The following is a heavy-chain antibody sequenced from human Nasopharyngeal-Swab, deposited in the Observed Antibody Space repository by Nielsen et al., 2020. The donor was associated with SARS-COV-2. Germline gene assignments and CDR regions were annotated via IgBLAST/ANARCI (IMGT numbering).Heavy chain of an antibody. Sequence: ASVKVSCKASGYTFTSYDINWVRQATGQGLEWMGWMNPNSGNTGYAQKFQGRVTMTRNTSISTAYMELSSLRSEDTAVYYCARGREAVTTYYYYYGMDVWGQGTMVTVSS. V-gene: IGHV1-8*01. CDR3: ARGREAVTTYYYYYGMDV. CDR2: MNPNSGNT. D-gene: IGHD4-17*01. J-gene: IGHJ6*02. CDR1: GYTFTSYD.